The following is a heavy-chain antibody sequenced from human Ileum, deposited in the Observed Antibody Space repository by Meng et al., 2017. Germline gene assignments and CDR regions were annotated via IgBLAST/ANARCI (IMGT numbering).Heavy chain of an antibody. Sequence: AGSLRLSCAVSGYSISRGYYWGWIRQAPGKGLEWIGHVHHSGSTYYNPSLKSRVTMLVDTSKNQFFLKLSSVTAADTAVYYCARGDNWGFDSWGQGTLVTVSS. CDR2: VHHSGST. J-gene: IGHJ4*02. CDR3: ARGDNWGFDS. CDR1: GYSISRGYY. D-gene: IGHD7-27*01. V-gene: IGHV4-38-2*01.